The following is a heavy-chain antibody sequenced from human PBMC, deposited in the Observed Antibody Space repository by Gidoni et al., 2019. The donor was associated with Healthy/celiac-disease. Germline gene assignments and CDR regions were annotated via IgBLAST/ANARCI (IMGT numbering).Heavy chain of an antibody. CDR2: ISSSSSYI. D-gene: IGHD6-19*01. CDR3: ARASVAVAGLVGY. V-gene: IGHV3-21*01. Sequence: VQLVVYGCGLVKPGGSLRLSCAASGFTFSSYSMNWVRQAPGKGLEWVSSISSSSSYIYYADSVKGRFTISRDNAKNSLYLQMNSLRAEDTAVYYCARASVAVAGLVGYWGQGTLVTVSS. CDR1: GFTFSSYS. J-gene: IGHJ4*02.